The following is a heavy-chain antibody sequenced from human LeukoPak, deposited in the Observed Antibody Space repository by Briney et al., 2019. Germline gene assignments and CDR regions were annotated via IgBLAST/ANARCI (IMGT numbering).Heavy chain of an antibody. Sequence: SETLSLTCTVSGGSISITTYYWGWIRQPPGKGLEWIGRMSYSGSTYYNPSLRSRVTIFVDTSKKHFSLQLTSVTAADTAVYYCARHLAVAGAIDYWGQGTLVTVSS. V-gene: IGHV4-39*01. CDR3: ARHLAVAGAIDY. CDR1: GGSISITTYY. CDR2: MSYSGST. J-gene: IGHJ4*02. D-gene: IGHD6-19*01.